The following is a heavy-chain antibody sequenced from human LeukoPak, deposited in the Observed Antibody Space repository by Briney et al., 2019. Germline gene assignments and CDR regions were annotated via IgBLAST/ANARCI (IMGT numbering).Heavy chain of an antibody. CDR3: AELGITMIGGV. Sequence: GGSLRLSCAASGFTFSTFAMIWVRQPPGKGPEWVSSIFPSGGEIHYADSVRGRFTISRDNAKNSLYLQMNSLRAEDTAVYYCAELGITMIGGVWGKGTTVTISS. CDR2: IFPSGGEI. V-gene: IGHV3-23*01. J-gene: IGHJ6*04. D-gene: IGHD3-10*02. CDR1: GFTFSTFA.